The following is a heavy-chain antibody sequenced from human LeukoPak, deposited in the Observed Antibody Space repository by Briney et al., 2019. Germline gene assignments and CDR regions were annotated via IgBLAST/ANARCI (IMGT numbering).Heavy chain of an antibody. Sequence: SETLSLTCTVSGGSISSYYWSWIRQPPGKGLEWIGYIYYSGSTNYNPSLKSRVTISVDTSKNQFSLKLSSVTAADTAVYYCAREKMRYYDSSGYSDYWGQGTLVTVSS. J-gene: IGHJ4*02. CDR3: AREKMRYYDSSGYSDY. V-gene: IGHV4-59*12. CDR2: IYYSGST. CDR1: GGSISSYY. D-gene: IGHD3-22*01.